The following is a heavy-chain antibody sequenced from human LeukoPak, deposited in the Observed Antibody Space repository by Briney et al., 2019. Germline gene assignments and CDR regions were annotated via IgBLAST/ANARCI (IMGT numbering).Heavy chain of an antibody. CDR1: GYSFITYR. D-gene: IGHD4-17*01. CDR2: IYPGDSDT. CDR3: ARQVHDYGDYVMDY. V-gene: IGHV5-51*01. Sequence: GESLKISCKGSGYSFITYRIGWVRQMPGKGLEWMGIIYPGDSDTRYSPSFQGQVTISVDKSISTAYLQWSSLKASDTAMYYCARQVHDYGDYVMDYWGQGTLVTVSS. J-gene: IGHJ4*02.